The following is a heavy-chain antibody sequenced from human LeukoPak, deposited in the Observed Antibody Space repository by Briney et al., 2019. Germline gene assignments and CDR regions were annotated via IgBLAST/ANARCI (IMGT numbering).Heavy chain of an antibody. CDR3: TTEFKELGSFFYFYYMDV. CDR1: GFTFSNAG. V-gene: IGHV3-15*01. J-gene: IGHJ6*03. Sequence: TSGGSLRLSCTAFGFTFSNAGMNWVRQAPGKGLEWVGRIKTKSEGGTTDYAAPAKGRFTISRDDSKNALFLQMDSLKSDDTAMYYCTTEFKELGSFFYFYYMDVWGTGTTVTISS. CDR2: IKTKSEGGTT. D-gene: IGHD3-10*01.